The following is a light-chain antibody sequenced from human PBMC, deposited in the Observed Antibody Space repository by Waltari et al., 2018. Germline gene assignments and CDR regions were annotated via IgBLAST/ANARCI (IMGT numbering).Light chain of an antibody. CDR2: GAS. CDR3: QHYDGLVVT. CDR1: QSVTSIA. J-gene: IGKJ4*01. Sequence: ETVLTQSPGTLSLSPGERATLSCRASQSVTSIALSWYQQKPGQAPSLPIHGASRRATGIPDRFSGSGSGTDFTLTISRLEPEDFAVYYCQHYDGLVVTFGGGTKVEI. V-gene: IGKV3-20*01.